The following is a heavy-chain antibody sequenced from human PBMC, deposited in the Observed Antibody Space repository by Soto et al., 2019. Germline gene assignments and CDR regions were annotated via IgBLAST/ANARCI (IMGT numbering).Heavy chain of an antibody. CDR3: ARQREGGRGVFDI. J-gene: IGHJ3*02. CDR2: IYYGGST. D-gene: IGHD1-26*01. CDR1: GGSISSSSYY. Sequence: SETLSLTCTVSGGSISSSSYYWGWIRQPPGKGLEWIGSIYYGGSTYHNPTSLKSRVTISVDTSKNQFSLKLSSVTAADTAVYYCARQREGGRGVFDIWGQGTMVTVSS. V-gene: IGHV4-39*01.